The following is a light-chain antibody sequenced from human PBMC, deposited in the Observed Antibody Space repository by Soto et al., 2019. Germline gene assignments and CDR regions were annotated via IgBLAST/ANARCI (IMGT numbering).Light chain of an antibody. CDR3: QQANSFPPT. V-gene: IGKV1-12*01. J-gene: IGKJ4*01. CDR2: TAS. Sequence: DIQMTQSPSSVSASVGDRVTITCRASQGISSSLAWYQQKPGKAPKLLIYTASNLQSGVPSRFSGSGSGTDFTLPISGLQPEDFATYYCQQANSFPPTFGGGTKVEIK. CDR1: QGISSS.